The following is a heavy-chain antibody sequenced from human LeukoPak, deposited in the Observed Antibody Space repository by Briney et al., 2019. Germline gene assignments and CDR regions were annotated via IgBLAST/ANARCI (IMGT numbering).Heavy chain of an antibody. V-gene: IGHV4-4*02. CDR1: GGSIRSRNW. D-gene: IGHD3-10*01. J-gene: IGHJ4*02. CDR2: IYQSGST. Sequence: SETLSLTRAVSGGSIRSRNWWSWVPQPPGKGLEWIGEIYQSGSTNCNPSLRSRVTISVDKAKNQFSLKLTSVTAADTAVYYCARGEAYGSGTVHCDYWGQGALVTVSS. CDR3: ARGEAYGSGTVHCDY.